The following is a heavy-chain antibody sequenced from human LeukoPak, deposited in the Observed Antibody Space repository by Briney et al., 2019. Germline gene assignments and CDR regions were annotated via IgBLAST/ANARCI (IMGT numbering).Heavy chain of an antibody. D-gene: IGHD3-3*01. Sequence: GGSLRLSCAASGFIFSSCEMNWVRQAPGKGLEWLSYISSGGSTIHYADSVKGRFTISRDDARNSLYLQMNSLGADDTGIYYCATRFLEVDDPWGQGTLVTVSS. CDR3: ATRFLEVDDP. V-gene: IGHV3-48*03. J-gene: IGHJ5*02. CDR2: ISSGGSTI. CDR1: GFIFSSCE.